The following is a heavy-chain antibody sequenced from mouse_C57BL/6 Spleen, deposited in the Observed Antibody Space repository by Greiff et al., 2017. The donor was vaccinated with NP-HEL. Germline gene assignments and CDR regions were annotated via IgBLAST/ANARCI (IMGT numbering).Heavy chain of an antibody. CDR3: ARSKMWDSSGYPPFSY. V-gene: IGHV1-59*01. CDR2: IDPSDSYT. CDR1: GYTFTSYW. D-gene: IGHD3-2*02. J-gene: IGHJ3*01. Sequence: QVQLKQPGAELVRPGTSVKLSCKASGYTFTSYWMHWVKQRPGQGLEWIGVIDPSDSYTYYNQKFKGKATLTVDTSSSTAYMQLSSLTSEDSAVYYCARSKMWDSSGYPPFSYWGQGALVTVSA.